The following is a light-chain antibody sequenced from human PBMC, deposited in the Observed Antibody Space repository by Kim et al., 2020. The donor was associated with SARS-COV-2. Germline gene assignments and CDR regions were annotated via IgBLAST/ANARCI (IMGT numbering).Light chain of an antibody. Sequence: EIVLTQSPGTLSLSPGERATLSCRASQSVSSSFLAWYQQKPGQAPRFLIYGASSRATGIPDRFSGSGSGTDFSLTISRLEPEDFAVYYCQHYDSSPTFGQGTKLEI. CDR2: GAS. V-gene: IGKV3-20*01. J-gene: IGKJ2*01. CDR1: QSVSSSF. CDR3: QHYDSSPT.